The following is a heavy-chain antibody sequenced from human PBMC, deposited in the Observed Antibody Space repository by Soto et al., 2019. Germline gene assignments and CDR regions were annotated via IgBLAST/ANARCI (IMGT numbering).Heavy chain of an antibody. CDR3: TRHPPEWFYGMDV. Sequence: EVQLVESGGGLVQPGGSLKLSCAASGFTFSGSAMHWVRQASGKGLEWVGRIRSKANSYATAYAASVKGRFTISRDDSKNMAYLQMNSLKTEDTAVYYCTRHPPEWFYGMDVWGQGTTVTVSS. J-gene: IGHJ6*02. CDR1: GFTFSGSA. D-gene: IGHD3-3*01. V-gene: IGHV3-73*01. CDR2: IRSKANSYAT.